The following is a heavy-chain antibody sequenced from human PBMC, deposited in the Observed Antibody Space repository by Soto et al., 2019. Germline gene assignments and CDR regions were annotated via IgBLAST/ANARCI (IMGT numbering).Heavy chain of an antibody. V-gene: IGHV3-49*03. D-gene: IGHD2-15*01. J-gene: IGHJ3*01. CDR2: IRSKAYGGTT. CDR3: TRVSEYCSGGSCYF. CDR1: GFTFGDYA. Sequence: GGSLRLSCTASGFTFGDYAMSWFRQAPGKGLEWVGFIRSKAYGGTTEYAASVKGRFTISRDDSKSIAYLQMNSLKTEDTAVYYCTRVSEYCSGGSCYFWGQGTMVTVSS.